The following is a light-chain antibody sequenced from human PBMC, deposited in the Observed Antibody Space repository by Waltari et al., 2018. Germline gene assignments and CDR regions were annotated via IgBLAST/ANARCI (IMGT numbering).Light chain of an antibody. CDR3: QAWDSSSYQVV. Sequence: SYILTQPPSVSVAQGQTARVSCGGDGVGNKAVHWYRQKPGQAPVLVIHDDDDRPSGIPERISASNSGNTATLTISRVEAGDEADYYCQAWDSSSYQVVFGGGTKLTVL. J-gene: IGLJ2*01. CDR1: GVGNKA. V-gene: IGLV3-21*02. CDR2: DDD.